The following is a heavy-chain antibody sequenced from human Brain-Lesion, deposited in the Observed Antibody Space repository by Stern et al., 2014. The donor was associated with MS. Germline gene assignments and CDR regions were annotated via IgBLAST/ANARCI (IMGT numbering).Heavy chain of an antibody. V-gene: IGHV3-7*01. CDR3: ARDCGSGSCYQTQYYYGVDV. D-gene: IGHD2-15*01. Sequence: EVQLEESGGGLVQPGGSLRLSCAGSGFSLSSYWMSCVRQAPGKGPELVATIKQDGSERYYVDSVKGRFTISRDNSKNSVFLQMNSLRVDDTSVYYCARDCGSGSCYQTQYYYGVDVWGQGTTVIVSS. CDR1: GFSLSSYW. J-gene: IGHJ6*02. CDR2: IKQDGSER.